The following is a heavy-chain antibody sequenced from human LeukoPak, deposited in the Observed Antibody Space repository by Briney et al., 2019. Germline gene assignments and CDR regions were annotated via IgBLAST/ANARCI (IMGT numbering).Heavy chain of an antibody. V-gene: IGHV4-4*02. Sequence: SETLSLTCAASGGSISSSNWWSWVRQPPGKGLEWIGEIYHSGSTNYNPSLKSRVTISVDKSKNQFSLKLSSVTAADTAVYYCARDPSGWSPFDYWGQGTLVTVSS. CDR1: GGSISSSNW. CDR2: IYHSGST. CDR3: ARDPSGWSPFDY. D-gene: IGHD6-19*01. J-gene: IGHJ4*02.